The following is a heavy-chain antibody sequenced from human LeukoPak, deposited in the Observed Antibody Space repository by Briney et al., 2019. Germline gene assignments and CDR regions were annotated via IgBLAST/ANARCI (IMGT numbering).Heavy chain of an antibody. CDR1: GFTVGSNY. V-gene: IGHV3-66*02. Sequence: GSLRLSCAASGFTVGSNYMNWVRQAPGKGFEWVSSIYSGGSTDYADSVKGRFTISRDSSKNTAYLQMNSLRSDDTAVYFCAGNNYASGTFLVYWGQGTLVTVSS. CDR2: IYSGGST. D-gene: IGHD3-10*01. J-gene: IGHJ4*02. CDR3: AGNNYASGTFLVY.